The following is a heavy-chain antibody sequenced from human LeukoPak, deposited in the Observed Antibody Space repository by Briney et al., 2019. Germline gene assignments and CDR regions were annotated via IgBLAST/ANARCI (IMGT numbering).Heavy chain of an antibody. CDR2: ISGSARNT. J-gene: IGHJ4*02. CDR1: GFTFSSNA. D-gene: IGHD6-13*01. Sequence: GGSLTLSYAASGFTFSSNAMRWVRQAPGKGLEWVSAISGSARNTYYADSVKGRFTISIDNSKNTLFLQMNSLRAEDTAVYYCAKGRAGDVTDYWGQGTLVTVSS. CDR3: AKGRAGDVTDY. V-gene: IGHV3-23*01.